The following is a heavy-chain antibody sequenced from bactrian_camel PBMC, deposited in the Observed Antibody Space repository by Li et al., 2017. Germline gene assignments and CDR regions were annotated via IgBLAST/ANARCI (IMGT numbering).Heavy chain of an antibody. J-gene: IGHJ4*01. Sequence: QVQLVESGGGSVQPGGSLRLSCTASYRTYCMAWFRQTPGKEREPIATIGSGGQTSYADSVKGRFTISRDNAKNTLYLQMNSLNSEDTAVYYCVPSGLTDGSRPWENYWDQGTQVTVS. CDR2: IGSGGQT. D-gene: IGHD7*01. CDR3: VPSGLTDGSRPWENY. V-gene: IGHV3S53*01. CDR1: YRTYC.